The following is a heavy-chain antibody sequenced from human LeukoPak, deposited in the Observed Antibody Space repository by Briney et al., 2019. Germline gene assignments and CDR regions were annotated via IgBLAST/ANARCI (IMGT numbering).Heavy chain of an antibody. CDR3: ARAKGSGSSDYYYYMDV. V-gene: IGHV4-4*07. CDR1: GGSISSYY. Sequence: PSETLSLTCTVSGGSISSYYWSWIRQPAGKGLEWIGRIYTSGSTNYNPSLKSRVTMSVDTSKNQFSLKLSSVTAADTAVYYCARAKGSGSSDYYYYMDVWGKGTTVTISS. CDR2: IYTSGST. J-gene: IGHJ6*03. D-gene: IGHD3-10*01.